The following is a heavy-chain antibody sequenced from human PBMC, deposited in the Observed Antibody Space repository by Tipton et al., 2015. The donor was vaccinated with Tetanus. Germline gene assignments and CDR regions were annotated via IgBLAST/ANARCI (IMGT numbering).Heavy chain of an antibody. J-gene: IGHJ5*02. V-gene: IGHV4-61*01. CDR3: AVLPKHWQAPRGAP. D-gene: IGHD1-1*01. CDR2: ILYGGST. Sequence: TLSLTCTVFGGSVSSGSYYWAWIRQPPGKGLEYIGYILYGGSTHYSPSLKSRVTVSADPSENQFSLNLSSVTAADTAVYYCAVLPKHWQAPRGAPWGQGILVTVSS. CDR1: GGSVSSGSYY.